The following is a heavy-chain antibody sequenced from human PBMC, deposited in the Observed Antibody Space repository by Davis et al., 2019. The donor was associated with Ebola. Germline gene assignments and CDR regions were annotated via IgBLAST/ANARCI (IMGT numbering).Heavy chain of an antibody. V-gene: IGHV3-23*01. CDR3: AKSGLSFGVVKYHYGMDV. Sequence: GESLKISCAAPGFTFSSYGMHWVRQAPGKGLEWVSAISGSGGSTYYADSVKGRFTISRDNSKKTLYLQMNSLRAEDTAVNYCAKSGLSFGVVKYHYGMDVWGKGTTVTVSS. CDR2: ISGSGGST. D-gene: IGHD3-3*01. CDR1: GFTFSSYG. J-gene: IGHJ6*04.